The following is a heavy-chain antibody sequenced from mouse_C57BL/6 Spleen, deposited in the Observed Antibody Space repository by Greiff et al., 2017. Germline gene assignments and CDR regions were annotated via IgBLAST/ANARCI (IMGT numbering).Heavy chain of an antibody. CDR1: GFTFSSYA. CDR3: ARGDYGSRAWFAY. D-gene: IGHD1-1*01. V-gene: IGHV5-4*03. Sequence: EVKLMESGGGLVKPGGSLKLSCAASGFTFSSYAMSWVRQTPEKRLEWVATISDGGSYTYYPDNVKGRFTISRDNAKNNLYLQMSHLKSEDTAMYYCARGDYGSRAWFAYWGQGTLVTVSA. CDR2: ISDGGSYT. J-gene: IGHJ3*01.